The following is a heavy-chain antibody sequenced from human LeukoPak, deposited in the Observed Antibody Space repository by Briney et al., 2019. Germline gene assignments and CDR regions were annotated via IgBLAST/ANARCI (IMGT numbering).Heavy chain of an antibody. CDR3: VRRPYYYDSSDYYSSDY. V-gene: IGHV4-39*01. J-gene: IGHJ4*02. D-gene: IGHD3-22*01. Sequence: SETLSLTCTVSGGSISSNNFYWGWIRQPLSKGLERIGSIYYSGSTYYNPSLTSRVTISVDTSKNQFSLKLSSVTVADTAVYYCVRRPYYYDSSDYYSSDYWGQGTLVTVSS. CDR2: IYYSGST. CDR1: GGSISSNNFY.